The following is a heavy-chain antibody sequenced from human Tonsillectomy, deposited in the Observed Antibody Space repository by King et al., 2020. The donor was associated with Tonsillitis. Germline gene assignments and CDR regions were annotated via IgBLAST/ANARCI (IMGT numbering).Heavy chain of an antibody. J-gene: IGHJ1*01. Sequence: VQLVESGGGVVQPGRSLRLSCAASGFTFSCCGMHWVRQAPGKGLEGVAVIAYDGSNKFYADSVKGRFTISRDDSKNTLYLQMNSLTTEDTAVYYCARDISGSYSWQHWGQGTVVTVSS. CDR2: IAYDGSNK. CDR3: ARDISGSYSWQH. CDR1: GFTFSCCG. D-gene: IGHD1-26*01. V-gene: IGHV3-30*03.